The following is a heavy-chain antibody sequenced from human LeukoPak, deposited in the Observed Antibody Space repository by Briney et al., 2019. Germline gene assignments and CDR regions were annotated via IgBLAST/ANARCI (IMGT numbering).Heavy chain of an antibody. D-gene: IGHD6-13*01. J-gene: IGHJ6*04. V-gene: IGHV4-30-4*01. CDR1: GGSISSGDYY. CDR2: IYYSGST. Sequence: SETLSLTRTVSGGSISSGDYYWSWIRQPPGKGLEWIGYIYYSGSTYYNPSLKSRVTISVDTSKNQFSLKLSSVTAADTAVYYCARVEQQLGYYYYGMDVWGKGTTVTVSS. CDR3: ARVEQQLGYYYYGMDV.